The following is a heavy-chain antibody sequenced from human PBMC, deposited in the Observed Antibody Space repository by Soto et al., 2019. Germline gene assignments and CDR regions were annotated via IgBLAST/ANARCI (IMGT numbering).Heavy chain of an antibody. CDR2: ISAYNGNT. D-gene: IGHD6-19*01. CDR3: AISIYSSGWYVTFDY. Sequence: QVQLVQSGAEVKKPGASVKVSCKASGYTFTSYGISWVRQAPGQGLEWMGWISAYNGNTNYAQKLQGRVTMTTDTSTSTAYTELRSLRSDDTAVYYCAISIYSSGWYVTFDYWGQGTLVTVSS. V-gene: IGHV1-18*04. CDR1: GYTFTSYG. J-gene: IGHJ4*02.